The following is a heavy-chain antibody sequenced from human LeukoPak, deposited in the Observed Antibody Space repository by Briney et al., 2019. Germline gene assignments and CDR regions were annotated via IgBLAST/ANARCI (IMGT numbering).Heavy chain of an antibody. CDR2: IYYSGST. Sequence: SETLSLTCTVSGGSISSYYWSWIRQPPGKGLEWIGYIYYSGSTNYNPSLKSRVTISVDKSKNQFSLKLSSVTAADTAVYYCARGHYYDSSGYEQADAFDIWGQGTMVTVSS. CDR1: GGSISSYY. J-gene: IGHJ3*02. D-gene: IGHD3-22*01. V-gene: IGHV4-59*12. CDR3: ARGHYYDSSGYEQADAFDI.